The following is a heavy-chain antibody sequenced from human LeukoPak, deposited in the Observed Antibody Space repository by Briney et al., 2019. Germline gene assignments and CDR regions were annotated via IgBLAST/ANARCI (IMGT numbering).Heavy chain of an antibody. J-gene: IGHJ4*02. CDR3: AKGSHYSRPYYFDF. V-gene: IGHV3-23*01. Sequence: GGSLRLSCAASGFTFNNYAMSWVRQAPGKGLEWVSAITGSGDDTYHSDSVKGRFTISRDNSKNTLYLQMNSLRAEDTAVYYCAKGSHYSRPYYFDFWGQEILVAVSS. CDR1: GFTFNNYA. D-gene: IGHD3-10*01. CDR2: ITGSGDDT.